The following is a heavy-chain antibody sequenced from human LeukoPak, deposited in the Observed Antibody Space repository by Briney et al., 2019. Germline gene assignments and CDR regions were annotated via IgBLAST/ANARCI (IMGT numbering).Heavy chain of an antibody. J-gene: IGHJ4*02. Sequence: ASAKVSCKASGYIFTSYAMHWVRQAPGQRLEWMGWINTGNGNTKYSQKFQGRVTITRDTSASTAYMELSSLRSEDTAVYYCARDPPGVGATLDYWGQGTLVTVSS. CDR1: GYIFTSYA. D-gene: IGHD1-26*01. CDR3: ARDPPGVGATLDY. V-gene: IGHV1-3*04. CDR2: INTGNGNT.